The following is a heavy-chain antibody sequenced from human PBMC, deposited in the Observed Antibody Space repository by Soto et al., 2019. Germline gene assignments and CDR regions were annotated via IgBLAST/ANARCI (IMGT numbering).Heavy chain of an antibody. D-gene: IGHD2-2*02. J-gene: IGHJ6*02. V-gene: IGHV1-69*06. CDR2: IIPIFGTA. Sequence: QVQLVQSGAEVKKPGSSVKVSCKASGGTFSSYAISWVRQAPGQGLEWMGGIIPIFGTANYAQKFQGRVTITAEKSTSTANMGLSSLRSEDTAVYYCARDQVLEPAAIQYSYYGRDVWGQGTTVTVS. CDR3: ARDQVLEPAAIQYSYYGRDV. CDR1: GGTFSSYA.